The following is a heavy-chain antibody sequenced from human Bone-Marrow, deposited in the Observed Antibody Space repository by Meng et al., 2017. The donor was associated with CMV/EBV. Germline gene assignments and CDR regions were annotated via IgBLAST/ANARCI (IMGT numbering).Heavy chain of an antibody. V-gene: IGHV1-8*01. CDR2: MNPNSGNT. Sequence: ASVKVSCKASGGTFTTYDINWVRQATGQGLEWMGWMNPNSGNTGYAQKFRGRVTLTRVTSISTAYMELSSLTSDDTAVYYCARTRIEVEPDGRKIKYYNYGMDVWGQGTTVTVSS. J-gene: IGHJ6*02. D-gene: IGHD2-2*01. CDR3: ARTRIEVEPDGRKIKYYNYGMDV. CDR1: GGTFTTYD.